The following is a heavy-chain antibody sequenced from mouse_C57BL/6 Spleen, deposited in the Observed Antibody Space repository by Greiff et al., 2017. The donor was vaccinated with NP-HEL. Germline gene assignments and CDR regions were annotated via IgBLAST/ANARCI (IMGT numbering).Heavy chain of an antibody. CDR3: ARTEGAMDY. V-gene: IGHV1-82*01. CDR1: GYAFSSSW. Sequence: QVQLQQSGPELVKPGASVKISCKASGYAFSSSWMNWVKQRPGKGLEWIGRIYPGDGDTNYNGKFKGKATLTADKSSSTAYMQLSSLTSEDSAVYFCARTEGAMDYWGQGTSVTVSS. J-gene: IGHJ4*01. CDR2: IYPGDGDT.